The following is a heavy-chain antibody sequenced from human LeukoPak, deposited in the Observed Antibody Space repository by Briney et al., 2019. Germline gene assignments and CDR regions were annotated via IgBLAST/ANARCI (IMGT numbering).Heavy chain of an antibody. CDR2: INHSGST. CDR3: ATPGIAVAGNDY. J-gene: IGHJ4*02. CDR1: GGSFSGYY. V-gene: IGHV4-34*01. D-gene: IGHD6-19*01. Sequence: SETLSLTCAVYGGSFSGYYWSWIRQPPGKGLEWIGEINHSGSTNYNPSLKSRVTISVDTSKNQFSLKLSSVTAADTAVYYCATPGIAVAGNDYWGQGTLVTVSS.